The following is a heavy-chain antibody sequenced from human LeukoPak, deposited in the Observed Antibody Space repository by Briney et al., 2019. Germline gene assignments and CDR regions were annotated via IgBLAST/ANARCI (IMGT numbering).Heavy chain of an antibody. D-gene: IGHD1-1*01. CDR3: ARAILPYTGNHHYYYMDV. CDR1: GFTFSSYA. CDR2: ISYDGSNK. Sequence: GGSLRLSCAASGFTFSSYAMHWVRQAPGKGLEWVAVISYDGSNKYYADSVKGRFTISRDNAKNSLYLQVNSLRAEDTALYYCARAILPYTGNHHYYYMDVWGKGTSVTVSS. V-gene: IGHV3-30*04. J-gene: IGHJ6*03.